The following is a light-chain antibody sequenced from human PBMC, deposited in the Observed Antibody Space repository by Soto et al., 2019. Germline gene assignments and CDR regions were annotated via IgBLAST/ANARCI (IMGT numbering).Light chain of an antibody. Sequence: EIELTQSPGTLSLSPGERATLSCRASQMLAINYLAWYQQRPGQAPRLLVYDASNRATGIPARFSGSGSGTDFTLTISSLEPEDFAVYYWQQRSNWPPITFGQGTRLEIK. CDR3: QQRSNWPPIT. CDR1: QMLAINY. V-gene: IGKV3-11*01. J-gene: IGKJ5*01. CDR2: DAS.